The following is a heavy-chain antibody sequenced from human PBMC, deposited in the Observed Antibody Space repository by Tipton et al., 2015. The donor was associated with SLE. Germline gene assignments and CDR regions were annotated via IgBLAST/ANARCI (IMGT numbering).Heavy chain of an antibody. J-gene: IGHJ4*02. CDR3: ARQAYYDYIWGRWGSFDY. D-gene: IGHD3-16*01. V-gene: IGHV3-11*04. Sequence: LSLTCTVSGYSISSGYYWGWIRQSPGKGLEWVSYISSSGSTIYYADSVKGRFTISRDNAKNSLYLQMNSLRAEDTAVYYSARQAYYDYIWGRWGSFDYWGQGTLVTVSS. CDR2: ISSSGSTI. CDR1: GYSISSGYY.